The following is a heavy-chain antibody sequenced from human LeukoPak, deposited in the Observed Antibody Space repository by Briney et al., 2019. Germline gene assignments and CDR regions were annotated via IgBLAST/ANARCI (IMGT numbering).Heavy chain of an antibody. D-gene: IGHD4-23*01. V-gene: IGHV4-59*11. CDR2: FYYSGST. CDR3: ARVYGGNSDWFDP. J-gene: IGHJ5*02. CDR1: GDSISSHY. Sequence: SETLSLTCTVSGDSISSHYWSWIRQPPGKGLEWIGYFYYSGSTNYNPSLKSRVTMSIDTSKNQFSLKLSSVTAADTAVYYCARVYGGNSDWFDPWGQGTLVTVSS.